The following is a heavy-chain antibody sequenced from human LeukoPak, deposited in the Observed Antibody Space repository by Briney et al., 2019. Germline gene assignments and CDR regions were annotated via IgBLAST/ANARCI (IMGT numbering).Heavy chain of an antibody. CDR1: GFTFSSYW. CDR3: VKADSGYYH. D-gene: IGHD3-22*01. V-gene: IGHV3-30*18. Sequence: PGGSLRRSCAASGFTFSSYWMSWVRQAPGKGLEWVAVISHDGTNKYYADSVKGRFTVSRDNSKNTLYLQMNNLRTDDTAVYYCVKADSGYYHWGQGTLVTISS. J-gene: IGHJ5*02. CDR2: ISHDGTNK.